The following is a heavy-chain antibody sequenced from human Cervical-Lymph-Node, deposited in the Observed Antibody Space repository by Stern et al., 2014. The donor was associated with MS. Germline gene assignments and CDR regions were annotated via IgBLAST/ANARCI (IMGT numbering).Heavy chain of an antibody. J-gene: IGHJ4*02. CDR1: GYTFNTYA. V-gene: IGHV1-3*04. CDR2: INIVNGNT. D-gene: IGHD2-21*02. CDR3: ARSHYDY. Sequence: QVQLQQSGAEVKKPGASVKVSCKASGYTFNTYALHWVRQAPGQRLEWMGWINIVNGNTKYSQKFQGRVTLSRDTSANTAYMELSSLRFEDTAVYYCARSHYDYWGQGTLVTVSS.